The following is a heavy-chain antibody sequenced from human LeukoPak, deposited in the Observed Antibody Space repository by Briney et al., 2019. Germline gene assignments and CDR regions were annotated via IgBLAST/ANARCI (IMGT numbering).Heavy chain of an antibody. J-gene: IGHJ4*02. Sequence: SETQSLTCTVSGGSVSIGSYYWSWIRQPPGKGLEWIGEIYYSGSTNYNPSLKSLVTISVDTSKTQFSLKLSSVTAADTAVYYCARDLYGSGSYSHRDWGQGTLVTVSS. CDR2: IYYSGST. CDR1: GGSVSIGSYY. CDR3: ARDLYGSGSYSHRD. D-gene: IGHD3-10*01. V-gene: IGHV4-61*01.